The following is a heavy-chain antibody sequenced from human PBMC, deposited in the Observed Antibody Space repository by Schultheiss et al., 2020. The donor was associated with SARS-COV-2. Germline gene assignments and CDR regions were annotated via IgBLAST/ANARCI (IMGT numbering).Heavy chain of an antibody. CDR1: GYTFTSYG. D-gene: IGHD6-19*01. V-gene: IGHV1-18*04. Sequence: ASVKVSCKASGYTFTSYGISWVRQAPGQGLEWMAWISAYNGNTNYAQKFQGRVTVTTDTATSTGYMELRSLRSDDTAVYYCARDRVVYGSGSPADWGQGTLVTVSS. CDR2: ISAYNGNT. CDR3: ARDRVVYGSGSPAD. J-gene: IGHJ4*02.